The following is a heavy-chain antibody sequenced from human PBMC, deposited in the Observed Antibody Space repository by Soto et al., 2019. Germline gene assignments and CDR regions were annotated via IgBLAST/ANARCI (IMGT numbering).Heavy chain of an antibody. CDR3: ARVDSCGPYYFDY. J-gene: IGHJ4*02. CDR1: GYTFTSYA. V-gene: IGHV1-3*01. Sequence: QVQLVQSGAEVKKPGASVKVSCKASGYTFTSYAMHWVRQAPGQRLEWMGWINAGNGNTKYSQKFQGRVTITRDTSASTAYMELSSLRSEDTAVYYCARVDSCGPYYFDYWGQGTLVTVSS. D-gene: IGHD2-21*01. CDR2: INAGNGNT.